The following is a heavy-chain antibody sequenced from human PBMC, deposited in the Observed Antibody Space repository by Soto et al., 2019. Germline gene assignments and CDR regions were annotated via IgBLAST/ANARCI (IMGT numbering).Heavy chain of an antibody. D-gene: IGHD1-26*01. CDR1: GVSISSSNW. Sequence: QVQLQESGPGLVKPSGTLSLACAVSGVSISSSNWWSWVRQPPGKGLEWIGEIYHSGSTNYNPSLKSRVTISVDKSKNQFSLKLSSVTAADTAVYYCARVGVSGSYALYYFDYWGPGTLVTVSS. V-gene: IGHV4-4*02. J-gene: IGHJ4*02. CDR2: IYHSGST. CDR3: ARVGVSGSYALYYFDY.